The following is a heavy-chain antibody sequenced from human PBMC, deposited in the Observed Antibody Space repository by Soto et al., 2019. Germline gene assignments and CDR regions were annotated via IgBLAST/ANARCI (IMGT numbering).Heavy chain of an antibody. D-gene: IGHD6-13*01. Sequence: ASVKVSCKASGYTFTSYGISWVRQAPGQGLEWMGWISAYNGNTNYAQKLQGRVTMTTDTSTSTAYMELRSLRSDDTAVYYCARDGPGIAAAGNAFDIWGQGTMVTVSS. V-gene: IGHV1-18*01. CDR3: ARDGPGIAAAGNAFDI. CDR2: ISAYNGNT. J-gene: IGHJ3*02. CDR1: GYTFTSYG.